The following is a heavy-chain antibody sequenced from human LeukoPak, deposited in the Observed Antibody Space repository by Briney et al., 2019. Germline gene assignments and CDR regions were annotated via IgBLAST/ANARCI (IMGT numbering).Heavy chain of an antibody. J-gene: IGHJ4*02. D-gene: IGHD5-24*01. CDR2: ISGSGGST. CDR1: GFTFNSYA. V-gene: IGHV3-23*01. CDR3: AKETSPEEMATTHNYFDY. Sequence: GGSLRLSCAASGFTFNSYAMSWVRQAPGKGLEWVSAISGSGGSTYYADSVKGRFTISTDNSKNTLYLQMNSLRAEYTAVYYCAKETSPEEMATTHNYFDYWGQGTLVTVSS.